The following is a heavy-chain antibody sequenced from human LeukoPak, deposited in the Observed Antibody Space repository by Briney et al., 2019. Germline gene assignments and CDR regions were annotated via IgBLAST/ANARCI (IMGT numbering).Heavy chain of an antibody. CDR1: GFSLGTSGMR. D-gene: IGHD2-2*01. CDR2: IDWDDDK. V-gene: IGHV2-70*04. Sequence: SGPTLMHPTPTLALTCTFSGFSLGTSGMRVSWIRQPPGKALEWLARIDWDDDKFYSTSLKTRLTISKDTSKNQAVLTMTNMDPVATATYYCARITWGQCSTTSCPPNYWGQGTLVTVSS. CDR3: ARITWGQCSTTSCPPNY. J-gene: IGHJ4*02.